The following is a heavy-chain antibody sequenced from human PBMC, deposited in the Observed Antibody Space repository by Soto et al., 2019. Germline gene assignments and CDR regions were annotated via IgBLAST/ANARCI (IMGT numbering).Heavy chain of an antibody. CDR3: AINEGTDGYNFAY. CDR2: IIPLFGTA. D-gene: IGHD5-12*01. Sequence: QVQLVQSGAEVKKPGSSVKVSCKASGGTFSTYDICWVRQAPGQGLEWMGGIIPLFGTANYAQKFQGRATIIADESTRTASLELRRLRSEDTAVYYCAINEGTDGYNFAYWGQGTLVTVSS. CDR1: GGTFSTYD. J-gene: IGHJ4*02. V-gene: IGHV1-69*01.